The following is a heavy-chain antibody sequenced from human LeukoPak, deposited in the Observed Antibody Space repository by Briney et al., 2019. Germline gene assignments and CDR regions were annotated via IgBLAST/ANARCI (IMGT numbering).Heavy chain of an antibody. CDR1: GGSISSYY. V-gene: IGHV4-59*08. J-gene: IGHJ4*02. D-gene: IGHD2-15*01. Sequence: SETLSLTCTVSGGSISSYYWSWIRQPPGKGLEWIGYIYYSGSTNYNPSLKSRVTISVDTSKNQFSLKLSSVTAADTAVYYCAGQCSGGACGFDYWGQGTLVTVSS. CDR3: AGQCSGGACGFDY. CDR2: IYYSGST.